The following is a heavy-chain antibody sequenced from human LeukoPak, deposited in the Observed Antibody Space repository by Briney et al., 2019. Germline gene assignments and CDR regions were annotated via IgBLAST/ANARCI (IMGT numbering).Heavy chain of an antibody. CDR3: AKDHRKAAAGTFDY. CDR2: IQYDGNNK. CDR1: GFTFSFNG. V-gene: IGHV3-30*02. Sequence: GGSLRLSCAASGFTFSFNGMHWVRQAPGKGLEWVALIQYDGNNKYYTDSVKGRFTISRDNSKNTLYLQMNSLRAEDTAVYYCAKDHRKAAAGTFDYWGQGTLVTVSS. J-gene: IGHJ4*02. D-gene: IGHD6-13*01.